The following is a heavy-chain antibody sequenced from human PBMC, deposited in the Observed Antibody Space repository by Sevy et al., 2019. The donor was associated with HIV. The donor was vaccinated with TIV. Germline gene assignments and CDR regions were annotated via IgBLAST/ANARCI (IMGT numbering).Heavy chain of an antibody. D-gene: IGHD3-22*01. V-gene: IGHV2-5*02. CDR1: GFSLITTGVA. CDR3: AHRPADSSGYPIFDF. Sequence: SGPTLVNPTQTLTLTCTFSGFSLITTGVAVGWIRQPPGKALECLALIYWDDDKRYSPSLRSRLTITKDTSKNQVVLTITNMDPVDTATYYCAHRPADSSGYPIFDFWGQGTLVTVSS. CDR2: IYWDDDK. J-gene: IGHJ4*02.